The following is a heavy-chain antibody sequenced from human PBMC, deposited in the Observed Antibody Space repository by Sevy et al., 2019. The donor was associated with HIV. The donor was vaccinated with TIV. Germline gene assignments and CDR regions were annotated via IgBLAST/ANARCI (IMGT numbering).Heavy chain of an antibody. J-gene: IGHJ4*02. Sequence: GGSLRLSCAASGFTFSSYGMHWVRQAPGKGLEWVAVISYDGSNKYYADSVKGRFTISIDNSKNTLYLQMNSLRAEDTAVYYCAKEGAPGTSYFDYWGQGTLVTVSS. D-gene: IGHD1-26*01. CDR1: GFTFSSYG. CDR2: ISYDGSNK. V-gene: IGHV3-30*18. CDR3: AKEGAPGTSYFDY.